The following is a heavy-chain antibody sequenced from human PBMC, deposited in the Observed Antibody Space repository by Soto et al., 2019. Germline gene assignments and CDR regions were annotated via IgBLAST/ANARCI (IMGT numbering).Heavy chain of an antibody. D-gene: IGHD3-3*01. J-gene: IGHJ6*02. CDR2: IIPIFGTA. V-gene: IGHV1-69*13. CDR1: GGTFSSYA. Sequence: SVKVSCKASGGTFSSYAISWVRQAPGQGLEWMGGIIPIFGTANYAQKFQGRVTITADESTSTAYMELSSLRSEDTAVYYCARVSIFGVVIRPDYYYYGMDVWGQGTTVT. CDR3: ARVSIFGVVIRPDYYYYGMDV.